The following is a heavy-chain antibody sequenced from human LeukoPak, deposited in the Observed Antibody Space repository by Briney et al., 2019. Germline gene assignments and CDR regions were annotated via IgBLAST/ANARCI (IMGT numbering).Heavy chain of an antibody. Sequence: SVKVSCKASGGTFSSYTISWVRQAPGQGLEWMGRIIPILGIASYAQKFQGRVTITADKSTSTAYMELSSVRSEDTAVYYCARVRVDCSSTSCFDAFDIWGQGTMVTVSS. D-gene: IGHD2-2*01. V-gene: IGHV1-69*02. CDR3: ARVRVDCSSTSCFDAFDI. CDR2: IIPILGIA. CDR1: GGTFSSYT. J-gene: IGHJ3*02.